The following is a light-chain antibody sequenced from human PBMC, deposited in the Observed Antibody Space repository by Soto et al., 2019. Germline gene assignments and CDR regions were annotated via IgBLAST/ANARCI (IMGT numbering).Light chain of an antibody. CDR2: KVS. Sequence: DVVMTQTPLSSPVALGQPASLSCRSSQSLAHSNGNTYLSWLQQRPGQPTRLLIYKVSNRLSGVPDRFSGSGAGSDFTLNISRVEAEDVGVYYCMQATHFPRTFGQGTKVEIK. CDR3: MQATHFPRT. V-gene: IGKV2-24*01. CDR1: QSLAHSNGNTY. J-gene: IGKJ1*01.